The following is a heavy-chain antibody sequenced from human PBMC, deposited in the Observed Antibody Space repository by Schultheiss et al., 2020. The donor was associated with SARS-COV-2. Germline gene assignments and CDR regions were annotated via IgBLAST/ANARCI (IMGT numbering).Heavy chain of an antibody. CDR1: GFSFDDYG. CDR3: ARDLNDAFDI. J-gene: IGHJ3*02. V-gene: IGHV3-19*01. CDR2: VSWNGSRT. Sequence: GGSLRLSCAASGFSFDDYGMSWVRQVPGKGLEWVSGVSWNGSRTHYADSVKGRFIISRDNSRNFLYLQMNSLRAEDTAVYYCARDLNDAFDIWGQGTMVTVSS.